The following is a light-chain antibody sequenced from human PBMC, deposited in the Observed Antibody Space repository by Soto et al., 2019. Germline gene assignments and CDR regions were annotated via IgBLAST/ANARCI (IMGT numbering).Light chain of an antibody. CDR3: QVWYNNSAQGV. V-gene: IGLV3-21*02. CDR1: SIGSKN. CDR2: DDG. Sequence: SYVLTQPPSVSVAPGQTARITCGGNSIGSKNAHWYQQKPGQAPVLVVYDDGDRPSGIPERFSGCNSGNTATLTISRVEAGDEADYYCQVWYNNSAQGVFGGGTAVTVL. J-gene: IGLJ3*02.